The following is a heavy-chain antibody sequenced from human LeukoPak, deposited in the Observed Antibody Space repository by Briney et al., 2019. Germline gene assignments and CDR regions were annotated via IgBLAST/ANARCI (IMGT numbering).Heavy chain of an antibody. J-gene: IGHJ6*04. CDR3: AELGTTMIGGV. CDR1: GFTFSSFS. D-gene: IGHD3-10*02. CDR2: ISSSGSTI. Sequence: GGSLRLSCAASGFTFSSFSMNWVRQAPGKGLEWVSYISSSGSTIYYADSVKGRFTISRDNAKNSLYLQMNSLRAEDTAVYYCAELGTTMIGGVWGKGTTVTISS. V-gene: IGHV3-48*04.